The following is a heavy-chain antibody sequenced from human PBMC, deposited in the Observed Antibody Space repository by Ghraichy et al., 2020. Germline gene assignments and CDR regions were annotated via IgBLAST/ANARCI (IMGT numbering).Heavy chain of an antibody. Sequence: SETLSLTCAVSGGSISSIGYSWSWIRQPPGKGLEWIAYYSGSTYYNPPLQSRVTISVARSKNRFSLELSSVTAADTAVYFCARVFLGAYFDAGPFDYWGQGILVTVSS. CDR1: GGSISSIGYS. J-gene: IGHJ4*02. CDR2: YYSGST. CDR3: ARVFLGAYFDAGPFDY. D-gene: IGHD3-9*01. V-gene: IGHV4-30-4*07.